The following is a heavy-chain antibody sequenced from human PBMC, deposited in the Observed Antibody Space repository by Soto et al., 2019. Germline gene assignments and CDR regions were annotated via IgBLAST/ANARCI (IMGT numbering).Heavy chain of an antibody. D-gene: IGHD6-25*01. CDR2: IYHSGST. CDR3: ARDQLQRNWLAP. J-gene: IGHJ5*02. V-gene: IGHV4-30-2*01. CDR1: GGSISSGGYS. Sequence: PSETLSLTCAVSGGSISSGGYSWNWIRQPPGKGLEWIGYIYHSGSTLYNPSLKSRVTISVDKSKNQFSLKLTSVTAADTAVYFFARDQLQRNWLAPCGQGSLVPVSS.